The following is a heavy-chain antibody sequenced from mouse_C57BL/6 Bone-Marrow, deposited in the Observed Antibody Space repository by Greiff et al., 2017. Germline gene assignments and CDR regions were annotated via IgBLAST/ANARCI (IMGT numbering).Heavy chain of an antibody. CDR3: ARSVTTVVATNNWYFDV. Sequence: QVQLQQPGAELVMPGASVKLSCKASGYTFTSYWMHWVKQRPGQGLEWIGKIDPSDSYTNYNQKFKGKSTLTVDKSSSTAYMQLSSLTSEDSAVYYCARSVTTVVATNNWYFDVWGTGTTVTVSS. CDR1: GYTFTSYW. CDR2: IDPSDSYT. D-gene: IGHD1-1*01. J-gene: IGHJ1*03. V-gene: IGHV1-69*01.